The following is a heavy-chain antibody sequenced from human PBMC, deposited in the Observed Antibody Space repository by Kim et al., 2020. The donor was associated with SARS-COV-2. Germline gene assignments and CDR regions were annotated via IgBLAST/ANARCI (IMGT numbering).Heavy chain of an antibody. J-gene: IGHJ4*02. V-gene: IGHV3-11*06. D-gene: IGHD3-22*01. CDR3: ARDMWPHYYDNSGYLFDY. Sequence: GGSLRLSCAASGFTFSDYYMSWIRQAPGKGLEWVSYISSSSSYINYADSVKGRFTISRDNAKNSLYLQMNSLRAEDTAVYYCARDMWPHYYDNSGYLFDYWRQGTLVAVCS. CDR1: GFTFSDYY. CDR2: ISSSSSYI.